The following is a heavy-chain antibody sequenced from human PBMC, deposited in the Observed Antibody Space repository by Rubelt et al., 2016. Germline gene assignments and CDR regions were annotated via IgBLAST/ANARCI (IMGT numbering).Heavy chain of an antibody. Sequence: QVQLQQWGAGLLKPSETLSLTCAVYGGSFSGYYWSWIRQPPGKGLEWIGEINHSGSTNYNPSLQSRVTISVDTSTNQCSLKRGTVTAAATAVNYCARGRLGYGMDVWGQGTTVTVAS. D-gene: IGHD3-16*01. CDR1: GGSFSGYY. J-gene: IGHJ6*02. CDR2: INHSGST. V-gene: IGHV4-34*01. CDR3: ARGRLGYGMDV.